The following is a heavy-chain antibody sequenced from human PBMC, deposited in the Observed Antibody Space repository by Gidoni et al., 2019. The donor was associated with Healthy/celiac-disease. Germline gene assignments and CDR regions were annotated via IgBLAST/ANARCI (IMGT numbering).Heavy chain of an antibody. V-gene: IGHV3-23*01. CDR2: ISGSGGST. CDR1: GFTFSSYA. D-gene: IGHD6-19*01. CDR3: AKDTSQAVAGTIYYYYGMDV. J-gene: IGHJ6*02. Sequence: EVQLLESGGGLVQPGGSLRLSCAASGFTFSSYAMSWVRQAPGKGLEWVSAISGSGGSTYYADSVKGRFTISRDNSKNTLYLQMNSLRAEDTAVYYCAKDTSQAVAGTIYYYYGMDVWGQGTTVTVSS.